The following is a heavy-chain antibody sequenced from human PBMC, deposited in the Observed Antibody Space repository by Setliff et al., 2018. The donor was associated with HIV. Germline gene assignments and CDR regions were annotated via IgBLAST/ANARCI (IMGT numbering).Heavy chain of an antibody. J-gene: IGHJ4*02. D-gene: IGHD3-22*01. CDR1: GGPFTSSS. CDR2: VIPILGVP. Sequence: SVKVSCKASGGPFTSSSIGWVRQAPGQGLEWMGRVIPILGVPRYAQKFQGRVTITADKSTSTSYMHLSSLRAEDTAVYFCARGGDYDSSGYYVTWGQGSLVTVSS. V-gene: IGHV1-69*02. CDR3: ARGGDYDSSGYYVT.